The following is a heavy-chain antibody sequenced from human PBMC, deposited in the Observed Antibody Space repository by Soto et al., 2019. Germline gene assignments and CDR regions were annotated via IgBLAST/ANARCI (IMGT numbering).Heavy chain of an antibody. V-gene: IGHV3-66*01. CDR3: ARDPWAADY. CDR1: GFTVSSKC. Sequence: DVQLVEAGGGLVQPGGSLRLSCAASGFTVSSKCMSWVRQAPGKGLEWVSVIYSGGSTFYADSVRGRFTISRDNSKNTVNLQMHSLRAEDTAVYYCARDPWAADYWGQGTLVTVSS. D-gene: IGHD3-16*01. CDR2: IYSGGST. J-gene: IGHJ4*02.